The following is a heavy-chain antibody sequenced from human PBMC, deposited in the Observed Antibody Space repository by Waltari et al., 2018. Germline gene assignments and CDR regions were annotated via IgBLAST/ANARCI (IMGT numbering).Heavy chain of an antibody. V-gene: IGHV3-7*04. CDR3: AGGSGWLPDS. J-gene: IGHJ4*02. D-gene: IGHD6-19*01. CDR1: GFSVSNFW. Sequence: EVHLVESGGGLVQAGGSLRLSCAGPGFSVSNFWMNWVRQAPEKGLEWVANIEQDGSEKNYVDSVKGRFTISRDNAKSSVYLQMNSLRAEDTAVYYCAGGSGWLPDSWGQGTLVTVSS. CDR2: IEQDGSEK.